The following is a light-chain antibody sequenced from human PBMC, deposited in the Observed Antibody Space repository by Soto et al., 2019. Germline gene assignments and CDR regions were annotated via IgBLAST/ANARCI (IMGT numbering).Light chain of an antibody. CDR2: DDS. CDR3: QVWDSSSDHVV. V-gene: IGLV3-21*02. CDR1: NIGRKS. Sequence: SYELTQPPSVSVAPGQTASITCGGNNIGRKSVHWYQQKPGQAPVLAVYDDSDRPPGIPERFSGSNSGNTATLTVSRVEAGDEADYYCQVWDSSSDHVVFGGGTKLTVL. J-gene: IGLJ3*02.